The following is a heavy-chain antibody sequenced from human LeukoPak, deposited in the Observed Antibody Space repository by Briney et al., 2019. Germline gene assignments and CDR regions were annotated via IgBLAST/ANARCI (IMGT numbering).Heavy chain of an antibody. CDR3: ARDGYYGSTGMDV. V-gene: IGHV1-18*01. Sequence: ASVKVSCKASGYTFTSYGISWVRQAPGQGLEWMGWISAYNGNTSYAQKLQGRVTITRDTSASTAYMELSSLRSEDTAVYYCARDGYYGSTGMDVWGQGTTVTVSS. CDR2: ISAYNGNT. D-gene: IGHD3-10*01. CDR1: GYTFTSYG. J-gene: IGHJ6*02.